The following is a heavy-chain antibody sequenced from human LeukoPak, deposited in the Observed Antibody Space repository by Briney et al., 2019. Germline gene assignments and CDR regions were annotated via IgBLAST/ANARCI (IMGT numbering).Heavy chain of an antibody. CDR3: ARFLDYGSGSGHFDY. J-gene: IGHJ4*02. Sequence: SETLSLTCTVSGGSISSSSYYWGWIRQPPGKGLEWIGSIYYSGSTYYNPSLKSRVTISVDTSKNQFSLKLSSVTAADTAVYYCARFLDYGSGSGHFDYWGQGNLVTVSS. D-gene: IGHD3-10*01. CDR2: IYYSGST. V-gene: IGHV4-39*07. CDR1: GGSISSSSYY.